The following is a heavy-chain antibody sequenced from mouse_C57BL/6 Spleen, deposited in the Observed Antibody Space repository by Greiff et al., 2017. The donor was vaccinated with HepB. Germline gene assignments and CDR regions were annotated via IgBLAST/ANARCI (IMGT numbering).Heavy chain of an antibody. V-gene: IGHV3-6*01. J-gene: IGHJ4*01. CDR2: ISYDGSN. CDR1: GYSITSGYY. CDR3: ARDREYAMDY. Sequence: DVKLQESGPGLVKPSQSLSLTCSVTGYSITSGYYWNWIRQFPGNKLEWMGYISYDGSNNYNPSLKNRISITRDTSKNQFFLKLNSVTTEDTATYYCARDREYAMDYWGQGTSVTVSS.